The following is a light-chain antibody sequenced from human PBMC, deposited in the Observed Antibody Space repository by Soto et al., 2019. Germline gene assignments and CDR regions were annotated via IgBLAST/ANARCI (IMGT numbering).Light chain of an antibody. J-gene: IGKJ1*01. Sequence: EIVLTQSPGTLSLSPGERATLSCRASQSVSSSYLAWYQQKPGQAPRLLIYGASSRATGIPDRFSGSGSGTEFTPTISRLEPEYFAVYYCQHYGSSPTFGQGTKVDIK. CDR3: QHYGSSPT. V-gene: IGKV3-20*01. CDR2: GAS. CDR1: QSVSSSY.